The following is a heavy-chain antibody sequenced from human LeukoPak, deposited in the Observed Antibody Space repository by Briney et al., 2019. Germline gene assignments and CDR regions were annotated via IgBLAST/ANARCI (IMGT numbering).Heavy chain of an antibody. CDR2: INHSGST. CDR1: GGSFSGYY. V-gene: IGHV4-34*01. Sequence: SETLSLTCAVYGGSFSGYYWSWIRQPPGKGLEWIGEINHSGSTNYNPSLKSRVTISVDTSKNRFSLKLSSVTAADTAVYYCARHSSGWFKSHFDYWGQGTLVTVSS. CDR3: ARHSSGWFKSHFDY. J-gene: IGHJ4*02. D-gene: IGHD6-19*01.